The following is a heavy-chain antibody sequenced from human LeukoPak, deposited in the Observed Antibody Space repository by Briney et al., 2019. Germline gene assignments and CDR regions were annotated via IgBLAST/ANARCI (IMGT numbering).Heavy chain of an antibody. D-gene: IGHD3-22*01. Sequence: GGSLRLPCAASGFRFDSFYMGCIRQVPGKGLDYIALISASGAVPYYAESVKGRFTISRDNAKNSVSLQMNSLSADDTAVYYCARSLIVASEDYWGQGTLVTVSS. J-gene: IGHJ4*02. CDR1: GFRFDSFY. CDR2: ISASGAVP. V-gene: IGHV3-11*04. CDR3: ARSLIVASEDY.